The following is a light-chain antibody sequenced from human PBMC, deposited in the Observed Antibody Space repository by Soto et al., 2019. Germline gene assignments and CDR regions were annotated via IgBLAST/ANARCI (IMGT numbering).Light chain of an antibody. CDR3: QQYGRSLWT. V-gene: IGKV3-20*01. J-gene: IGKJ1*01. Sequence: EIVLTQSPGTLSVSPGERATLSCRASQSVSSSYLAWYQQKPGQAPRLLIYSASNRAPGIPDRFSGSGSGTDFTLTISRLEPEDSAVYYCQQYGRSLWTVGQGTKVEI. CDR2: SAS. CDR1: QSVSSSY.